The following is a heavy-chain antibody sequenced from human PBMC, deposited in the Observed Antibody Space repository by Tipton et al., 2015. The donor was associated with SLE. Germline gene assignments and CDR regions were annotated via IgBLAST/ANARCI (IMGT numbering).Heavy chain of an antibody. CDR3: ARDRIAVSLRGAFDI. J-gene: IGHJ3*02. CDR2: IYFSGSS. Sequence: TLSLTCTVSGGSISSGVYYWSWIRQHPGRGLEWIGNIYFSGSSYYNPSLKSRFIISVDTSKNQFSLQLSSVTAADTAVYYCARDRIAVSLRGAFDIWGQGTMVTVSS. CDR1: GGSISSGVYY. D-gene: IGHD6-19*01. V-gene: IGHV4-31*03.